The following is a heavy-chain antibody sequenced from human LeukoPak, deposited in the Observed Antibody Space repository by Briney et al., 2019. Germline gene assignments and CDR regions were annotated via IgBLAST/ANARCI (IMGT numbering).Heavy chain of an antibody. CDR3: ARETGESSGYYEKYYFDY. V-gene: IGHV4-34*01. J-gene: IGHJ4*02. CDR2: INHSGST. CDR1: GGSFSGYY. Sequence: PSETLSLTCTVSGGSFSGYYCTWIRQPPGKGLEWIGEINHSGSTNYNPSLKSRVTISVDTSKNQFSLKLSSVTAADTAVYYCARETGESSGYYEKYYFDYWGQGTLVTVSS. D-gene: IGHD3-22*01.